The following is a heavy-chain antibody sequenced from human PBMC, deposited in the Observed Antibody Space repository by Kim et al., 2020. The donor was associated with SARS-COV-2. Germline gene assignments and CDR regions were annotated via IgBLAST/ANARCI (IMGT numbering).Heavy chain of an antibody. D-gene: IGHD3-22*01. CDR2: ISGSGSYS. J-gene: IGHJ6*02. V-gene: IGHV3-11*03. CDR3: ARSKTQDYYDTSGSDYTMDV. CDR1: GFRFSDYY. Sequence: GGSLRLSCAASGFRFSDYYMTWIRQAPGKGLEWLSYISGSGSYSIYADSVRGRFTISRDNAKNSLYLQMNSLRAGDTAVYYCARSKTQDYYDTSGSDYTMDVWGQGTKVTVSS.